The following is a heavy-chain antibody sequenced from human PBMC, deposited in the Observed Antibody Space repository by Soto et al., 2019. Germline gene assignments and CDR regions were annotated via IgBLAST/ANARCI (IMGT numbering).Heavy chain of an antibody. CDR1: GGTFSSYA. V-gene: IGHV1-69*06. Sequence: EASVKVSCKASGGTFSSYAISWVRQAPGQGLEWMGGIIPIFGTANYAQKFQGRVTITADKSTSTAYMELSSLRSEDTAVYYCARAPPLYDSSGYYYVQWNYWGQGTLVTVSS. CDR3: ARAPPLYDSSGYYYVQWNY. D-gene: IGHD3-22*01. J-gene: IGHJ4*02. CDR2: IIPIFGTA.